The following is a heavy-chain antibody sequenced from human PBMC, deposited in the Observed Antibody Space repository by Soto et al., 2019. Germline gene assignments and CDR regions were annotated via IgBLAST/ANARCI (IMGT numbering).Heavy chain of an antibody. CDR3: ASWLKEAGLGGNYYYGMDV. V-gene: IGHV1-69*12. Sequence: QVQLVQSGAEVKKPGSSVKVSCNASGGTFSNYAFSWVRQAPGQGLEWLGGIMPIFGRADYAQKFRGRVTITADESTSTANMELSSLRCEDTAVYYCASWLKEAGLGGNYYYGMDVWGQGTTVTVSS. D-gene: IGHD6-19*01. CDR1: GGTFSNYA. CDR2: IMPIFGRA. J-gene: IGHJ6*02.